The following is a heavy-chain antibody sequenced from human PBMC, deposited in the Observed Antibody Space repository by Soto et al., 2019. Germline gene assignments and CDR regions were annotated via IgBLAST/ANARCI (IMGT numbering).Heavy chain of an antibody. V-gene: IGHV1-46*01. CDR1: GYTFTNYY. CDR2: INPSGGST. J-gene: IGHJ4*02. Sequence: ASVKVSCKASGYTFTNYYMHWVRQAPGQGLEWMGIINPSGGSTSYQEKFQGRVTMTRDTSTNTLYVDLSSLRSDDTAVYYCARSLIPGFSYGLCYWGQGTLVTVSS. D-gene: IGHD5-18*01. CDR3: ARSLIPGFSYGLCY.